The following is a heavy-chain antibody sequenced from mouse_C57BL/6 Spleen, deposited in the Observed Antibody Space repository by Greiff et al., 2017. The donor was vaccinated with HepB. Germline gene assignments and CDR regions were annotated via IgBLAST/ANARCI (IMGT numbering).Heavy chain of an antibody. J-gene: IGHJ4*01. Sequence: QVQLKQPGAELVKPGASVKLSCKASGYTFTSYWMHWVKQRPGQGLEWIGMIHPNSGSTNYNEKFKSKATLTVDKSSSTAYMQLSSLTSEDSAVYYCARQDEDYAMDYWGQGTSVTVSS. CDR3: ARQDEDYAMDY. V-gene: IGHV1-64*01. CDR1: GYTFTSYW. CDR2: IHPNSGST.